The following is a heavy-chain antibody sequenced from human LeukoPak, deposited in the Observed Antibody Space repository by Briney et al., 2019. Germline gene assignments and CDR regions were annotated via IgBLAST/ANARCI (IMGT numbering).Heavy chain of an antibody. CDR3: ARPTPFGYSSESDY. D-gene: IGHD5-18*01. Sequence: ASVKVSCKASGYTFTGYYMHWVRQAPGQGLEWMGWINPNSGGTNYAQKFQGRVTMTRDTSISTAYMELSRLRSDDTAVYYCARPTPFGYSSESDYWGQGTLVTVSS. V-gene: IGHV1-2*02. CDR2: INPNSGGT. J-gene: IGHJ4*02. CDR1: GYTFTGYY.